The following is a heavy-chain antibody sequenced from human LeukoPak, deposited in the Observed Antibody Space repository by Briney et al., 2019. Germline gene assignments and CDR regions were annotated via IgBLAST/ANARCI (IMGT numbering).Heavy chain of an antibody. Sequence: GGSLRLSCATSGITFSSSAMDWVRQAPGKGLEWVSSISASGDGSYYALSVKGRFTLSRDNSKNTLFLQMNSLRAEDTAIYYCAKATDDYSRRGIDYWGQGTLVTVSS. D-gene: IGHD4-11*01. CDR1: GITFSSSA. J-gene: IGHJ4*02. CDR2: ISASGDGS. CDR3: AKATDDYSRRGIDY. V-gene: IGHV3-23*01.